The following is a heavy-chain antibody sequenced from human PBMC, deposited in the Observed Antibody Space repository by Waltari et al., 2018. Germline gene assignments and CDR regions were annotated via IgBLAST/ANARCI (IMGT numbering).Heavy chain of an antibody. D-gene: IGHD6-13*01. Sequence: QLQLQESGPGLVKPSETLSLTCTVSGGSISSSSYYWGWIRQPPGKGLEWIGSIYYSGSTYYNPSLNSRVTISVDTSKNQFYLKLSSVTAADTAVYYCARLDVAAAGTYGDSDYWGQGTLVTVSS. CDR3: ARLDVAAAGTYGDSDY. J-gene: IGHJ4*02. CDR1: GGSISSSSYY. V-gene: IGHV4-39*01. CDR2: IYYSGST.